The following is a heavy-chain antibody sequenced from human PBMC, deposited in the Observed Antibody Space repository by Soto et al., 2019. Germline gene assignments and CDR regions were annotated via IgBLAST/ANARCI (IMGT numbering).Heavy chain of an antibody. V-gene: IGHV2-5*02. D-gene: IGHD1-7*01. CDR1: GFSLRTSGVG. Sequence: GSGPTLVNPTQTLTLTCTFSGFSLRTSGVGVGWIRQPPGKALEWLALIYWDDDKRYCPSLKNRLTITKDTSKNQVVLTMTNMDPVDTATYFCAHRLTLNSNWNYGRFDYWGQGTLVTVSS. CDR2: IYWDDDK. J-gene: IGHJ4*02. CDR3: AHRLTLNSNWNYGRFDY.